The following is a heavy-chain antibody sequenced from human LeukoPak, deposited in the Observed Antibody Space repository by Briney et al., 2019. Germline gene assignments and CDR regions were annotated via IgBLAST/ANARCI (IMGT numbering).Heavy chain of an antibody. Sequence: VASVKVSCKASGYTFTRYAFSWVRQAPGQGLEWMGWISAYNGNTNYAQKFQGRVTMTTDTSTSTVYMELRSLRSDDTAVYYCARGPYCRTANCYTRFDYYYYMDVWGKGTTVTVSS. CDR3: ARGPYCRTANCYTRFDYYYYMDV. V-gene: IGHV1-18*01. D-gene: IGHD2-2*02. J-gene: IGHJ6*03. CDR2: ISAYNGNT. CDR1: GYTFTRYA.